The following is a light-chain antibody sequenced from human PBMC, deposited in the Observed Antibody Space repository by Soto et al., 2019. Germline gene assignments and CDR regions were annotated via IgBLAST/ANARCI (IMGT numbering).Light chain of an antibody. CDR2: WAS. CDR1: QSVLYSSDNKNY. J-gene: IGKJ5*01. V-gene: IGKV4-1*01. CDR3: QQYYSTPRT. Sequence: IVMTQSPDSLAVSLGERATINCKSSQSVLYSSDNKNYLAWYQQKAGQPPKLLIYWASTRESGVPDRFSGSGSGTDFTLTISSLQAGDVAVYYCQQYYSTPRTFGQGTRLEIK.